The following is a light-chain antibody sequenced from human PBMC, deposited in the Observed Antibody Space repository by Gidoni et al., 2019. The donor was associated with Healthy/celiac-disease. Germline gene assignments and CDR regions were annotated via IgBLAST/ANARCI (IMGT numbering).Light chain of an antibody. CDR1: QSVSSY. CDR2: DAS. V-gene: IGKV3-11*01. Sequence: EIVLTQSPATLSLSPGERATLSCRASQSVSSYLAWYQQKPGQAPRLLLYDASNRATGIPARFSGSVSGTDFTLTISSLEPEDFAVYYCQQRSNWPPFTFGPGTKVDIK. CDR3: QQRSNWPPFT. J-gene: IGKJ3*01.